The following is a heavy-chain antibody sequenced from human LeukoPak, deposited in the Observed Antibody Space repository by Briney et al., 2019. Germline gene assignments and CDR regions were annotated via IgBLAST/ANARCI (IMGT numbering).Heavy chain of an antibody. CDR3: AREFMYYYDSSGYSLDY. Sequence: PGGSLRLSCAASGFTFSSYAMHWVRQAPSKGLEWVAVISYDGSNKYYADSVKGRFTISRDNSKNTLYLQMNSLRAEDTAVYYCAREFMYYYDSSGYSLDYWGQGTLVTVSS. V-gene: IGHV3-30-3*01. CDR1: GFTFSSYA. D-gene: IGHD3-22*01. J-gene: IGHJ4*02. CDR2: ISYDGSNK.